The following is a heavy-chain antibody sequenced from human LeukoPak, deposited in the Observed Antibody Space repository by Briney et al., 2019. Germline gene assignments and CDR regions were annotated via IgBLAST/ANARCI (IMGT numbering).Heavy chain of an antibody. D-gene: IGHD6-13*01. CDR1: GFTFDDYA. CDR3: AKDTSAFLYSSSWTARGQFDY. J-gene: IGHJ4*02. V-gene: IGHV3-9*01. Sequence: GGSLRLSCAASGFTFDDYAKHWVRQAPGKGLEWVSGISWNSGSIGYADSVKGRFTISRDNAKNSLYLQMNSLRAEDTALYYCAKDTSAFLYSSSWTARGQFDYWGQGTLVTVSS. CDR2: ISWNSGSI.